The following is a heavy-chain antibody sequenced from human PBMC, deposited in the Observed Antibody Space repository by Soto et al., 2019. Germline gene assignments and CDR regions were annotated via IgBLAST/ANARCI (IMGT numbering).Heavy chain of an antibody. J-gene: IGHJ6*02. Sequence: SETLSLTCTVSGVSISSYHLSWIRQPPGKGLEWIGYIYYSGSTNYNPSLKSRVTISVDTSKNQFSLKLSSVTAADTAVYYCARAKLLWFGELALLYGMDVWGQGATVTVS. CDR1: GVSISSYH. CDR2: IYYSGST. V-gene: IGHV4-59*01. D-gene: IGHD3-10*01. CDR3: ARAKLLWFGELALLYGMDV.